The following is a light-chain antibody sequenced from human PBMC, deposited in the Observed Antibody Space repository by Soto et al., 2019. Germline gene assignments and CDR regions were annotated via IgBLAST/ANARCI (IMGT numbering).Light chain of an antibody. CDR2: QAS. V-gene: IGKV1-5*03. CDR3: QQHQTYST. Sequence: DIQMTQSPSTLAASVGDRVTITCRARQSISSWLAWYQQKPGKAPKLLIYQASRLESGVPSRFSGSGSGTEFTLTISSLQPDDFATYYCQQHQTYSTFGQGTKVDIK. CDR1: QSISSW. J-gene: IGKJ1*01.